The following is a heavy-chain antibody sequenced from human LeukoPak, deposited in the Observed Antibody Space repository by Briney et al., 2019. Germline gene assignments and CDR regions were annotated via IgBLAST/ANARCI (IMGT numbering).Heavy chain of an antibody. Sequence: GGSLRLSCAASGFTFSSYSMNWVRQASGEGLEWVSSISSSSSYIYYADSVKGRFTISRDNAKNSLYLQMNGLRAEDTAVYYCASPSGVAAAGLDIWGQGTMVTVSS. V-gene: IGHV3-21*01. CDR2: ISSSSSYI. CDR1: GFTFSSYS. J-gene: IGHJ3*02. CDR3: ASPSGVAAAGLDI. D-gene: IGHD6-13*01.